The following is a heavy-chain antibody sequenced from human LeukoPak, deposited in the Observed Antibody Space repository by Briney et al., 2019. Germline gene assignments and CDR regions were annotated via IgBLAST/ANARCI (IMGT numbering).Heavy chain of an antibody. Sequence: PSETLSLTCTVSGGSISSSSYYWGWIRQPPGKGLEWIGRIYTSGSTNYNPSLKSRVTMSVDTSKNQFSLKLSSVTAADTAVYYCARDGGGKYYYGSGSYPSVWGQGTLVTVSS. CDR3: ARDGGGKYYYGSGSYPSV. J-gene: IGHJ4*02. CDR1: GGSISSSSYY. V-gene: IGHV4-39*07. D-gene: IGHD3-10*01. CDR2: IYTSGST.